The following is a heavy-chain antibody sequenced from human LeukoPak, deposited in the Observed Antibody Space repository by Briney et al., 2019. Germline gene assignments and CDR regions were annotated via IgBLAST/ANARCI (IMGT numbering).Heavy chain of an antibody. V-gene: IGHV1-2*02. CDR1: GYTFTSDG. J-gene: IGHJ4*02. CDR3: ARGAEAETSPLDF. CDR2: INPKSGAA. Sequence: ASVKVSCKASGYTFTSDGFSWVRQAPGQGLEWLGWINPKSGAADYAQQFRGRVTMTRDTSINTDYMEMKRVTSDDTAVYYCARGAEAETSPLDFWGQGTLVTVSS. D-gene: IGHD6-13*01.